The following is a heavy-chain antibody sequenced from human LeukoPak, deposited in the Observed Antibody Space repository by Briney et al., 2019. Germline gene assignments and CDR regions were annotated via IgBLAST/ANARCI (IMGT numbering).Heavy chain of an antibody. CDR3: ARVIGAAPYYFDY. CDR1: GGSISSGGYY. J-gene: IGHJ4*02. CDR2: IYYSGST. Sequence: PSQTLSITCTVSGGSISSGGYYWSWIRQHPGKGLEWIGYIYYSGSTYYNPSLKSRVTISVDTSKNQFSLKLSSVTAADTAVYYCARVIGAAPYYFDYWGQGTLVTVSS. D-gene: IGHD2/OR15-2a*01. V-gene: IGHV4-31*03.